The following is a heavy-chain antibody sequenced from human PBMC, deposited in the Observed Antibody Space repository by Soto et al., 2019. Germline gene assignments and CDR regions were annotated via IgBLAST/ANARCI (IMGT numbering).Heavy chain of an antibody. V-gene: IGHV4-31*03. D-gene: IGHD3-3*01. Sequence: TLSLTCTVAGGSFSGGGYYWSWIRQHPGKGLEWMGYISYSGSTKYKPSLQSRITISVDTSKNQFSLRLTSVTAAETAIYFCARTSIFGVVLNAFDIWGPGTLVTVSS. CDR3: ARTSIFGVVLNAFDI. CDR2: ISYSGST. CDR1: GGSFSGGGYY. J-gene: IGHJ3*02.